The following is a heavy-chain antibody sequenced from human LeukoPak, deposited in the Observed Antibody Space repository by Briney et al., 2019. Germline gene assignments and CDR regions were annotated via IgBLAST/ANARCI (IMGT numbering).Heavy chain of an antibody. D-gene: IGHD6-13*01. J-gene: IGHJ4*02. CDR2: ISGSAGST. CDR1: GFSFGDYS. Sequence: GGSLRLSCTSSGFSFGDYSMTWVRQAPGKGLEWVSGISGSAGSTYYADSVKGRFTISRDNTKNTLYLQMNSLRAEDTAVYYCAKASSSWYGGNDYWGQGTLVTVSS. V-gene: IGHV3-23*01. CDR3: AKASSSWYGGNDY.